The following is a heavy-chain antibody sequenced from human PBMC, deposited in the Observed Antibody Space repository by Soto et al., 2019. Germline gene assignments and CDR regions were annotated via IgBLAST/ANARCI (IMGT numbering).Heavy chain of an antibody. D-gene: IGHD3-3*01. Sequence: QLHLVQSGAVVKKPGASVTVSCSASGYPVTAYYMHWVRQAPGRGLEWMGGINPATGAAKYTQTFQGRVTMTRDTSTGTVFLELCGRTSEDTAVFYCARGGGVGVAGSAAFDMWGQGTLVTVSS. J-gene: IGHJ3*02. CDR3: ARGGGVGVAGSAAFDM. CDR2: INPATGAA. V-gene: IGHV1-2*02. CDR1: GYPVTAYY.